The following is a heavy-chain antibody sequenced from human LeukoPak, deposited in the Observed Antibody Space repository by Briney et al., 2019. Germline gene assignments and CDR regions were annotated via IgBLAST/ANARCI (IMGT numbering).Heavy chain of an antibody. V-gene: IGHV1-2*06. D-gene: IGHD6-19*01. CDR1: GYTFTGYY. CDR3: ARERYSSNLRYFDY. J-gene: IGHJ4*02. CDR2: INPNSGGT. Sequence: ASEKVSCKASGYTFTGYYMHWVRQAPGQGLEWMGRINPNSGGTNYAQKFQGRVTMTRDTSISTAYMELSRLRSDDTAVYYCARERYSSNLRYFDYWGQGTLVTVSS.